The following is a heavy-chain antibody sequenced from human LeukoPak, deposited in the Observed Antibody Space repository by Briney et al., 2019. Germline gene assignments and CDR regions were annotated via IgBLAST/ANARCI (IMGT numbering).Heavy chain of an antibody. V-gene: IGHV3-13*04. CDR2: IGTAGDT. CDR3: ARGTSGSYSFDY. J-gene: IGHJ4*02. D-gene: IGHD1-26*01. CDR1: GFTFSRYD. Sequence: PGGSLRLSSAASGFTFSRYDMHWVRQATGKGLQWVSVIGTAGDTYYPGSVKGRFTISRENAKNSLYLQMNNLRAGDTAVYYCARGTSGSYSFDYWGQGTLVTVSS.